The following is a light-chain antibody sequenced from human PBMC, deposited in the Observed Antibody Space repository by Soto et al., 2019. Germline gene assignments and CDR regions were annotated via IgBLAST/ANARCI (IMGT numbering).Light chain of an antibody. CDR2: RDN. Sequence: QSVLTQPPSASGTPGQRVTITCFGGSSNIGSNTVNWYRQLPGTAPKVLIQRDNQRPSGVPDRVSGSKSGTSASLAISGLQSEDEADYHCAAWDDSLNGWVFGGGTKVTVL. J-gene: IGLJ3*02. CDR1: SSNIGSNT. V-gene: IGLV1-44*01. CDR3: AAWDDSLNGWV.